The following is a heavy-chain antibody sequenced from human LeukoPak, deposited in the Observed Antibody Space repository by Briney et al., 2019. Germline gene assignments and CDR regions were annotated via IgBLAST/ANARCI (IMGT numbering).Heavy chain of an antibody. CDR2: VSYDGNNK. CDR3: AKADMDTACFDY. V-gene: IGHV3-30*18. D-gene: IGHD5-18*01. Sequence: GGSLRLSCAASGFTFSSYGMHWVRQAPGKGLEWVAVVSYDGNNKYYADSVKGRFTISRDNSKNSLYVQMSSLRAEDTAVYYCAKADMDTACFDYWGQGTPVTVSS. CDR1: GFTFSSYG. J-gene: IGHJ4*02.